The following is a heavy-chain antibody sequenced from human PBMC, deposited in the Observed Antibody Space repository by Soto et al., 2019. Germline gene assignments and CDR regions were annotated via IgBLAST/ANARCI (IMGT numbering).Heavy chain of an antibody. CDR2: IYYSGST. V-gene: IGHV4-31*03. J-gene: IGHJ3*02. Sequence: QVQLQESGPGLVKPSQTLSLTCTVSGGSISSGGYYWSWIRQHPGKGLEWIGYIYYSGSTYYNPCLKSRVTISVDTSKNQFSLKLSSVTAADTAVYYCARAQLGAATDIYAFDIWGQGTMVTVSS. CDR1: GGSISSGGYY. D-gene: IGHD6-13*01. CDR3: ARAQLGAATDIYAFDI.